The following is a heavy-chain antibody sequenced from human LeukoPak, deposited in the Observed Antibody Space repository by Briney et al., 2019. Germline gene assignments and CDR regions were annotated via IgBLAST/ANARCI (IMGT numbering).Heavy chain of an antibody. CDR2: ISSSSSYI. Sequence: GGSLRLSCAASGFTFSSYSVNWVRQAPGKGLEWVSSISSSSSYIYYADSVKGRFTISRDNANNSLYLQMSSLRAEDTAVYYCAELGITMIGGVWGKGTTVTISS. V-gene: IGHV3-21*01. CDR1: GFTFSSYS. J-gene: IGHJ6*04. CDR3: AELGITMIGGV. D-gene: IGHD3-10*02.